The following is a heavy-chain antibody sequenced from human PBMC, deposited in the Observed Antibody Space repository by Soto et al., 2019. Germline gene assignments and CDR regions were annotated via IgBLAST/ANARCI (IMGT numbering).Heavy chain of an antibody. D-gene: IGHD2-15*01. CDR1: GFTFSSYA. J-gene: IGHJ4*02. V-gene: IGHV3-30*18. Sequence: PGGSLRLSCAASGFTFSSYAMSWVRQAPGKGLEWVAVISYDGSNKYYADSVKGRFTISRDNSKNTLYLQMNSLRAEDTAVYYCAKEGWVGYCSGGSCRGYFDYWGQGTLVTVSS. CDR2: ISYDGSNK. CDR3: AKEGWVGYCSGGSCRGYFDY.